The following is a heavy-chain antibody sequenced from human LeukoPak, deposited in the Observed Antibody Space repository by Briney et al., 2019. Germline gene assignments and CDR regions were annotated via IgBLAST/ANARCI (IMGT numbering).Heavy chain of an antibody. J-gene: IGHJ2*01. Sequence: GGSLRLSCAASGFTFSSYAMRWVRQAPGKGLEWVSAISGSGGSTHYADSVKGRFTISRDNSKNTLYLQMNSLRAEDTAVYYCAKDRVVGYSGYEYFSYWYFDLWGRGTLVTVSS. CDR2: ISGSGGST. D-gene: IGHD5-12*01. CDR1: GFTFSSYA. CDR3: AKDRVVGYSGYEYFSYWYFDL. V-gene: IGHV3-23*01.